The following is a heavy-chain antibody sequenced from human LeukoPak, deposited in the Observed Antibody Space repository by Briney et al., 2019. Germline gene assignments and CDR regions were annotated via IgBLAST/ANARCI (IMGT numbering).Heavy chain of an antibody. V-gene: IGHV1-69*05. CDR1: GGTFSSYA. J-gene: IGHJ2*01. CDR3: ARSRGDWYFDL. D-gene: IGHD3-10*01. CDR2: IILIFGTA. Sequence: ASVKVSCKASGGTFSSYAISWVRQAPGQGLEWMGRIILIFGTANYAQKFQGRATTTTDESTSTAYMELSSLRSEDTAVYYCARSRGDWYFDLWGRGTLVTVSS.